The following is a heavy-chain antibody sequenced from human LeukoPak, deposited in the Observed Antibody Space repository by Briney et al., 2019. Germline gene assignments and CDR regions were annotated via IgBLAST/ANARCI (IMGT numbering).Heavy chain of an antibody. D-gene: IGHD6-13*01. Sequence: GGSLRLSCAASGFTFTTYGMHWVRQAPGKGREWGAVVSYDGTNKYYADSVKGRFTISRDSSKNTLYLQMNSLRAEDTAVYYCAKGYDSSSWHYFDYWGQGTLVTVSS. CDR2: VSYDGTNK. J-gene: IGHJ4*02. CDR1: GFTFTTYG. CDR3: AKGYDSSSWHYFDY. V-gene: IGHV3-30*18.